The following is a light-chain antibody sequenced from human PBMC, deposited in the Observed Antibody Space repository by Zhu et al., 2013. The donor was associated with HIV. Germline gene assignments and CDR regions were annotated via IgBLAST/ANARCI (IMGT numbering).Light chain of an antibody. CDR3: AAWDDGLNGVI. V-gene: IGLV1-44*01. J-gene: IGLJ2*01. CDR2: TNT. CDR1: NSNIASNS. Sequence: QSALTQPPSLSGTPGQTVTISCSGGNSNIASNSVNWFQQLPGETPRVLISTNTQRPSGVPDRFSGSRSGTSASLVISGLQSEDEAEYFCAAWDDGLNGVIFGGGTKLTVL.